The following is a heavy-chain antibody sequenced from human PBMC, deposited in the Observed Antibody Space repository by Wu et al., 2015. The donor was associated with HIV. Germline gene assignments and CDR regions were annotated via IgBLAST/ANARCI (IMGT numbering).Heavy chain of an antibody. CDR1: GYTFTAYY. V-gene: IGHV1-2*02. CDR3: ARRGPPYYYYMD. Sequence: QVQLVQSAVEVKKPGASVKVSCKVSGYTFTAYYIHWVRQAPGQGLEWMGWINPDTGDTNYAQKFQSRVTMTRDTSITTVYMQLSGLTSDDTAVYFCARRGPPYYYYMD. CDR2: INPDTGDT. J-gene: IGHJ6*03.